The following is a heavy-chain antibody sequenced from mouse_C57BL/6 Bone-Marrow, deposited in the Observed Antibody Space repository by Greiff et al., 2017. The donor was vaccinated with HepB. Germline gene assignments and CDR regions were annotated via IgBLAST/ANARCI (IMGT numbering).Heavy chain of an antibody. CDR3: ARSVVGAMDY. D-gene: IGHD1-1*01. CDR2: INPGSGGT. CDR1: GYAFTNYL. V-gene: IGHV1-54*01. J-gene: IGHJ4*01. Sequence: QVQLQQSGAELVRPGTSVKVSCKASGYAFTNYLIEWVKQRPGQGLEWIGVINPGSGGTKYNEKFKGKATLTADKSSSTAYMQLSSLTSEDSAVYFCARSVVGAMDYWGQGTSVTVSS.